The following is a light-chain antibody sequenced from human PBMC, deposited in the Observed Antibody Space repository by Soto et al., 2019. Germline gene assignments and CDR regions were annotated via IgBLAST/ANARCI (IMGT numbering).Light chain of an antibody. V-gene: IGKV3-11*01. Sequence: ESMLTQSPATLSLSPCERATLSCRASQSVRSYLAWYQQKPGQAPRLLIYDASNRAPGIPARFSGSGSGTDFTLTISSLEPDDFAVYYCQQRSSWPPTLGQGTRLEIK. CDR1: QSVRSY. J-gene: IGKJ5*01. CDR3: QQRSSWPPT. CDR2: DAS.